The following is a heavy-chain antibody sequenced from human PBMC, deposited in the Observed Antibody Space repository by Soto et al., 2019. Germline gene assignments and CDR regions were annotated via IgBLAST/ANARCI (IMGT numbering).Heavy chain of an antibody. J-gene: IGHJ5*02. D-gene: IGHD3-10*01. V-gene: IGHV1-69*01. CDR1: GGGFSTYG. CDR2: IIPLFGTP. Sequence: QEQLVQSGAEVKKPGSSVKISCKPSGGGFSTYGINWVRQAPGQGLEWMGGIIPLFGTPNYAQNFQGRVTITAESTTMADRGLRNLRSEDTAVYYCAGDGLGGGSGSYRNWFDPWGQGTLVIVSS. CDR3: AGDGLGGGSGSYRNWFDP.